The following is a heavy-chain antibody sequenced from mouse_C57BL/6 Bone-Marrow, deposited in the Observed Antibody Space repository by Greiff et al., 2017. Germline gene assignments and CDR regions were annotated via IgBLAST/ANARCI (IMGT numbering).Heavy chain of an antibody. J-gene: IGHJ2*01. Sequence: QVQLQQPGAELVMPGASVKLSCKASGYTFTSYWMHWVKQRPGQGLEWIGEVDPSASYTNYNQKFKGKSTLTVDKSSSTAYMQLSSLTSEDSAVYYCAREGNYYGSSHFDYWGQGTTLTVSS. CDR2: VDPSASYT. V-gene: IGHV1-69*01. CDR3: AREGNYYGSSHFDY. CDR1: GYTFTSYW. D-gene: IGHD1-1*01.